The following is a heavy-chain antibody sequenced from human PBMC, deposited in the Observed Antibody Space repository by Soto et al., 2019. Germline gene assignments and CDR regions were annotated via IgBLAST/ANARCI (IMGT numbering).Heavy chain of an antibody. CDR2: IGTAGDT. Sequence: GWSLRLSCAASGFTFSSYDMHLVRQATGKGLEWVSAIGTAGDTYYTGSVKGRFTISRENAKNSLYLQMNSLRAGDTAVYYCARAPKVSNIDYCGQGTLVTVSS. J-gene: IGHJ4*02. V-gene: IGHV3-13*01. CDR3: ARAPKVSNIDY. CDR1: GFTFSSYD.